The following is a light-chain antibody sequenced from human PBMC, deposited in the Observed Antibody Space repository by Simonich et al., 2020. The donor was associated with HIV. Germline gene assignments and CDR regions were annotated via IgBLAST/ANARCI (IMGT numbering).Light chain of an antibody. Sequence: DIVMTQFPDSLAVSLGERATINCKSSQSVLYSSNNKNYLAWYQQKTGQPPKLLIHWASSRESGVPDRISGSGSGTDYTLTISSLQPEDFATYYCQQFYSTPQTFGQGTKVEVK. V-gene: IGKV4-1*01. CDR3: QQFYSTPQT. J-gene: IGKJ1*01. CDR2: WAS. CDR1: QSVLYSSNNKNY.